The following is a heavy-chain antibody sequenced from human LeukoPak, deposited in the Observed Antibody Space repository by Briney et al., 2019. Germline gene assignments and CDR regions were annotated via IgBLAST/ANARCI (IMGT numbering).Heavy chain of an antibody. CDR3: ARGDGYNRFDY. CDR1: GYTFTSYW. CDR2: IYPGDSDT. Sequence: GESLKISCKGSGYTFTSYWIGWVRQMPGKGLEWMGIIYPGDSDTRYSPSFQGHVTITADKSTSTAYLQWSSLKASDTAIYYCARGDGYNRFDYWGQGALVTVSS. J-gene: IGHJ4*02. V-gene: IGHV5-51*01. D-gene: IGHD5-24*01.